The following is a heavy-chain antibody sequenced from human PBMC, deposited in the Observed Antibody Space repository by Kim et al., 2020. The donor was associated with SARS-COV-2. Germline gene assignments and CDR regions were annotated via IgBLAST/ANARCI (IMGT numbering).Heavy chain of an antibody. Sequence: GGSLRLSCAASGFSFSSHWMHWVRQAPGKGLGWVARINSDGSNMNYADSVRGRFTISRYNAKHTVNLQMNSLRAEDTAMYYCARGGRSLYLMDVWCRG. V-gene: IGHV3-74*01. CDR2: INSDGSNM. CDR1: GFSFSSHW. CDR3: ARGGRSLYLMDV. J-gene: IGHJ6*02.